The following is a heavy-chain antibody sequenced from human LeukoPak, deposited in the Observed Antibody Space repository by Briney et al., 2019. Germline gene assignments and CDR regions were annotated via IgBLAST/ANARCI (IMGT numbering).Heavy chain of an antibody. CDR1: GFTFSSYG. D-gene: IGHD4-23*01. CDR3: AKLSSYGGHG. V-gene: IGHV3-30*18. J-gene: IGHJ4*02. Sequence: GRSLRLSCAASGFTFSSYGMHWVRQAPGKGLEWVAVISYDGSNKYYADSVKGRFTISRDNSKNTLYLQMSSLRAEDTAVYYCAKLSSYGGHGWGQGTLVTVSS. CDR2: ISYDGSNK.